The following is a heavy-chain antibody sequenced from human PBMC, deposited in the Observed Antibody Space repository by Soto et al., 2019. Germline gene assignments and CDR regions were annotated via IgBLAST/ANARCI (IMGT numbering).Heavy chain of an antibody. J-gene: IGHJ4*02. Sequence: EVQLVESGGGLVQTGGSLRLSCAASGFTFSSYWMSWVRQAPGKGLEWVANIKQDGSEKNYVDSVKGRFTISRDNAKNTLYLQMNSLRAEDTAVYYCARDKRKGRWLVDYWGQGTLVTVSS. CDR1: GFTFSSYW. CDR3: ARDKRKGRWLVDY. CDR2: IKQDGSEK. V-gene: IGHV3-7*05. D-gene: IGHD6-19*01.